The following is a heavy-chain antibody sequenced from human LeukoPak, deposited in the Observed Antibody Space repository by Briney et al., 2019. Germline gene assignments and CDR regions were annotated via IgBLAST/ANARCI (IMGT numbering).Heavy chain of an antibody. CDR3: ARDFRGAAFDI. Sequence: ASVKVSCKASGYTFTGYYMHWVRQAPGQGLEWMGWINPNSGDTNYAQNFQGRVTMTRDTSISTAYMELSRLRSDDTALYYCARDFRGAAFDIWGQGTMVTVSS. V-gene: IGHV1-2*02. CDR1: GYTFTGYY. J-gene: IGHJ3*02. CDR2: INPNSGDT.